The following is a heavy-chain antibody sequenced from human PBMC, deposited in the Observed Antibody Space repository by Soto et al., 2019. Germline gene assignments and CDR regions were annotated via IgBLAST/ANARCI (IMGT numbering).Heavy chain of an antibody. Sequence: GGSLRLSCAASGFTFGFSAMSWVRQAPGKGLEWVSVIYSGGSTYYADSVKGRFTISRHNSKNTLYLQMNSLRAEDTAVYYCARDSDGSGSYDYWGQGTLVTVSS. D-gene: IGHD3-10*01. CDR2: IYSGGST. CDR1: GFTFGFSA. J-gene: IGHJ4*02. CDR3: ARDSDGSGSYDY. V-gene: IGHV3-53*04.